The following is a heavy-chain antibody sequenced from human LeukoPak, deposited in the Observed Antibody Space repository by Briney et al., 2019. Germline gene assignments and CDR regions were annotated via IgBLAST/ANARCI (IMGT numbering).Heavy chain of an antibody. CDR1: GGSLRDYF. Sequence: PSETLSLTCGVSGGSLRDYFWNWIRQPPGKGLEWLGEITYSGTTNSYPSLRSRLSVSIDTSKNQFSLRLTSVTAADTAVYFCARADVDYPSYSGFFDNWGQGALVTVSS. J-gene: IGHJ4*02. D-gene: IGHD6-19*01. V-gene: IGHV4-34*01. CDR2: ITYSGTT. CDR3: ARADVDYPSYSGFFDN.